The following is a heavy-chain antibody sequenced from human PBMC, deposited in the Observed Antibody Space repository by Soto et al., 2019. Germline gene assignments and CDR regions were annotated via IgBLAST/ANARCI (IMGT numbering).Heavy chain of an antibody. Sequence: QVQLVESGAEVKMPGSSVKVSCKASGGTFNSYTISWVRQAPGQGLEWMGRIIPILGISTYAQKFQGRVTITADKSTSTAYMELSSLRSEDTAVYYCAVGATVVTPDYWGQGTLVTVSS. CDR3: AVGATVVTPDY. J-gene: IGHJ4*02. D-gene: IGHD1-26*01. V-gene: IGHV1-69*09. CDR2: IIPILGIS. CDR1: GGTFNSYT.